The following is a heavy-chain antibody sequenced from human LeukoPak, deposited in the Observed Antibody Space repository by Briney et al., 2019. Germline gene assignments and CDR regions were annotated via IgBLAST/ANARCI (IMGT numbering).Heavy chain of an antibody. Sequence: SVKVSCKASGGTFSSYAISWVRQAPGQGLEWMGGIIPIFGTANYAQKFQGRVTITTDESTSTAYMELSSLRPEDTAVYYCATARFPQKRGYSYGPYYYYMDVWGKGTTVTVSS. CDR1: GGTFSSYA. CDR3: ATARFPQKRGYSYGPYYYYMDV. CDR2: IIPIFGTA. J-gene: IGHJ6*03. D-gene: IGHD5-18*01. V-gene: IGHV1-69*05.